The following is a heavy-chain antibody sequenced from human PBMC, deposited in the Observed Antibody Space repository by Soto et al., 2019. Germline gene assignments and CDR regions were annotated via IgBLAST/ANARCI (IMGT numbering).Heavy chain of an antibody. J-gene: IGHJ6*02. CDR1: GFTFSSYG. CDR3: ARDKEYGSTGGMDV. V-gene: IGHV3-33*01. CDR2: IWHDGSNK. D-gene: IGHD6-6*01. Sequence: PGGSLRLSCAASGFTFSSYGTHWVRQAPGKGLEWVAVIWHDGSNKYYVDSVKGRFTISRDNPKNTLYLQMNSLRAEDTAVYYCARDKEYGSTGGMDVWGQGTTVTVSS.